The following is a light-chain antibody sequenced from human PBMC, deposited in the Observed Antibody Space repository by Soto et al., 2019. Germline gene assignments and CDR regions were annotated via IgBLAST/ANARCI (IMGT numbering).Light chain of an antibody. J-gene: IGLJ1*01. Sequence: QSLLTQPPSASGSPGQSVTISCTGTSSDVGGYNYVSWYQQHPGKAPKLMIYEVNKRPSGVPDRFSGSKSGNTASLTVSGLQAEDEADYYCSSYAGNYNFFYVFGTGNKVTVL. V-gene: IGLV2-8*01. CDR1: SSDVGGYNY. CDR2: EVN. CDR3: SSYAGNYNFFYV.